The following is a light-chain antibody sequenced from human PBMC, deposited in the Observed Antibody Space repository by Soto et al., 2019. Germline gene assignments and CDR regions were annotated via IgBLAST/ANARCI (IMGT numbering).Light chain of an antibody. CDR1: QTINNNY. V-gene: IGKV3-20*01. J-gene: IGKJ1*01. CDR3: QLYSGSPWT. CDR2: GVS. Sequence: EIVLTQSPGTLSLSPGERATLSCRASQTINNNYSAWHQQEPGQAPRLLIHGVSIKATGIPDWFSGSGSGTDFILTSSRVEAEYFAVYYCQLYSGSPWTFGQGTKVEIK.